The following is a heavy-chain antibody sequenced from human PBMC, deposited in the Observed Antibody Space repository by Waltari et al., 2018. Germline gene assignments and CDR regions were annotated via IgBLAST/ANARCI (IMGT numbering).Heavy chain of an antibody. J-gene: IGHJ4*02. V-gene: IGHV3-21*01. CDR3: ARDGVVIANDY. D-gene: IGHD2-21*01. CDR2: ISSSSSYI. CDR1: GFTFSSYS. Sequence: EVQLVESGGGLVKPGGSLSLSCAASGFTFSSYSMNWVRQAPGKGLEWVSSISSSSSYIYYADSVKGRFTISRDNAKNSLYLQMNSLRAEDTAVYYCARDGVVIANDYWGQGTLVTVSS.